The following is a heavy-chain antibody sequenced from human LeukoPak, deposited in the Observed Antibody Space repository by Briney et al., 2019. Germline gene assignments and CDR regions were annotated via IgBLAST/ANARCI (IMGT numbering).Heavy chain of an antibody. CDR3: AKDTSIGRYCTNGVCSPFDY. CDR2: ISDTGATT. V-gene: IGHV3-23*01. Sequence: GGSLRLSCAGSGFTFSSYAMSWVRQAPGKGLEWASAISDTGATTYDADSVKGRFTISRDNSRSALYLQMNSLRAEDTALYYCAKDTSIGRYCTNGVCSPFDYWGQGTLVTVSS. CDR1: GFTFSSYA. J-gene: IGHJ4*02. D-gene: IGHD2-8*01.